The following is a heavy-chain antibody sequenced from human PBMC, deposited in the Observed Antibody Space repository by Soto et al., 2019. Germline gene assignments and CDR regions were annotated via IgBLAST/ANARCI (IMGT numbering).Heavy chain of an antibody. CDR2: ISWNSGTV. Sequence: EVQLVESGGGLVQPGRSLRLSCAASGFTFDDYAMHWVRQAPGKGLEWVSGISWNSGTVGYADSVKGRFTISRDNAKNSLYLQMNSLRAEDTALYYCAKDTGEQLFGVFEYWGQGTLVTVSS. D-gene: IGHD3-3*01. J-gene: IGHJ4*02. V-gene: IGHV3-9*01. CDR3: AKDTGEQLFGVFEY. CDR1: GFTFDDYA.